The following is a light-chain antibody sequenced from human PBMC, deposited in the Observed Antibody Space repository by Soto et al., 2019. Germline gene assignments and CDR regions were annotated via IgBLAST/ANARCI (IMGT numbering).Light chain of an antibody. V-gene: IGLV2-8*01. CDR2: EAG. CDR3: SSYADNPVV. Sequence: QSALTQPPSASGSPGQSVAISCTGTSSDTSAYNYVSWCQQHPGKAPKLLIFEAGKRPSGVPDRFSGSKSGNTASLTVSGLLAEDEAVYYCSSYADNPVVFGGGTKLTVL. J-gene: IGLJ2*01. CDR1: SSDTSAYNY.